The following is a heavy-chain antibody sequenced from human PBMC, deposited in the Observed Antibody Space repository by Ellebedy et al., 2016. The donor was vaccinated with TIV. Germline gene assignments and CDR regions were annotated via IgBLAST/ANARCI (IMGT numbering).Heavy chain of an antibody. Sequence: GESLKISCAASGFTFSSYAMSWVRQAPGKGLEWVSAISGSGGSTYYADSVKGRFTISRDNSKNTLYLQMNSLRAEDTAVYYCAGYGDFSYWGQGTLVTVSS. CDR2: ISGSGGST. V-gene: IGHV3-23*01. CDR3: AGYGDFSY. J-gene: IGHJ4*02. D-gene: IGHD4-17*01. CDR1: GFTFSSYA.